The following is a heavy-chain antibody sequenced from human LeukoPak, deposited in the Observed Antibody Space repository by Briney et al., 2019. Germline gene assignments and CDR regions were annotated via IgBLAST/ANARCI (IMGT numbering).Heavy chain of an antibody. CDR3: ARNLHSNYYYYGLDV. V-gene: IGHV1-8*01. CDR1: GYTFTSYD. J-gene: IGHJ6*02. CDR2: MNPNSGNT. D-gene: IGHD4-11*01. Sequence: ASVKVSCRASGYTFTSYDINWVRQATGQGLEWMGWMNPNSGNTGYAQKFQGRVTMTRNTSISTAYMELSSLRSGDTAVYYCARNLHSNYYYYGLDVWGQGTTVTVSS.